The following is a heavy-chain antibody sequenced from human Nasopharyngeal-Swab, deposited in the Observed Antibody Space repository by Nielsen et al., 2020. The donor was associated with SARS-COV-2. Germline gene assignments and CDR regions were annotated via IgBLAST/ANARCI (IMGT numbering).Heavy chain of an antibody. CDR2: ISWNSGSI. V-gene: IGHV3-9*01. CDR3: ARGWEYSSSSPNWFDP. D-gene: IGHD6-6*01. CDR1: GFTFDDYA. J-gene: IGHJ5*02. Sequence: SLKISCAASGFTFDDYAMHWVRQAPGKGLEWVSGISWNSGSIGYADSVKGRFTISRGNAKNSLYLQMNSLRAEDTAVYYCARGWEYSSSSPNWFDPWGQGTLVTVSS.